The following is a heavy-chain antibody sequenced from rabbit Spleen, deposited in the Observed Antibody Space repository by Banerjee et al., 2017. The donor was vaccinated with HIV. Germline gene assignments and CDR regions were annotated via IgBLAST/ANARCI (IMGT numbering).Heavy chain of an antibody. D-gene: IGHD6-1*01. CDR3: GRGYNSAGYKIDL. J-gene: IGHJ4*01. CDR1: GFTISNNYW. V-gene: IGHV1S45*01. Sequence: QEQLVESRGGLVTPGGSLKLSCKASGFTISNNYWMNWVRQAPGKGLEWIGYIDPIFGTTSYASWVNGRFTISKTSSTTVTLRVTSLTVADTATYFCGRGYNSAGYKIDLWGPGTLVTVS. CDR2: IDPIFGTT.